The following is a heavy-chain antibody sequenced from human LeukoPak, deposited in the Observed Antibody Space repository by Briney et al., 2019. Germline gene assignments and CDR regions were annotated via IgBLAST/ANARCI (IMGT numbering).Heavy chain of an antibody. CDR2: ISGSGGST. V-gene: IGHV3-23*01. J-gene: IGHJ5*02. CDR1: GFTFSSYA. D-gene: IGHD6-13*01. Sequence: GGSLRLSCAASGFTFSSYAMSWVRQAPGKGLEWVSAISGSGGSTYYADSVKGRFTISRDNSKNTLYLQMDSLRAEDTAVYYCAKGGPYGSSWYVGYSWFDPWGQGTLVTVSS. CDR3: AKGGPYGSSWYVGYSWFDP.